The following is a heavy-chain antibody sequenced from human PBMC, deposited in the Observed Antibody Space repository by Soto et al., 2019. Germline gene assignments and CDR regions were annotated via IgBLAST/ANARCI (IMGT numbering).Heavy chain of an antibody. Sequence: GGSLRLSCAASGFIFHTYTMTWVRQAPGKGLEWVSSISSTGGSAYYGDSVKGRFTMSRDIAKNTLYLQMNNLRPEDTAVYYCAKTSKLWREFDPWGQGTLVTVSS. V-gene: IGHV3-23*01. J-gene: IGHJ5*02. D-gene: IGHD2-21*01. CDR1: GFIFHTYT. CDR2: ISSTGGSA. CDR3: AKTSKLWREFDP.